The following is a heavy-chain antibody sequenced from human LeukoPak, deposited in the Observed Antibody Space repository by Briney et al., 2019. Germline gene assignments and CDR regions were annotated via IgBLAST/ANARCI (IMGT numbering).Heavy chain of an antibody. J-gene: IGHJ4*02. V-gene: IGHV1-2*02. CDR1: GYTFTGYY. Sequence: ASVKVSCKASGYTFTGYYMHWVRQAPGQGLEWMGWINPNSGGTNYAQKFQGRVTMTRDTSISTAYMELRSLRSDDTAVYYCARDLPRVTMVRGVNDYWGQGTLVTVSS. CDR2: INPNSGGT. CDR3: ARDLPRVTMVRGVNDY. D-gene: IGHD3-10*01.